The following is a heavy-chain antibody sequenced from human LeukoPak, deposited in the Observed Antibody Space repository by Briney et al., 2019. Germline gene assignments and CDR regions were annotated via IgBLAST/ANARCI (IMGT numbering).Heavy chain of an antibody. D-gene: IGHD3-10*01. V-gene: IGHV3-7*01. CDR1: GFTFSNE. J-gene: IGHJ6*03. CDR2: IKQAGSEK. Sequence: GGSLRLSCAASGFTFSNEMNWVRQAPGKGLEWVANIKQAGSEKYYVDSVKGRFTMSRDNAKNSLFLQMNSLRAGDTAVYYCARGRRLIWFGELSYYYMDVWGKGTTVTVSS. CDR3: ARGRRLIWFGELSYYYMDV.